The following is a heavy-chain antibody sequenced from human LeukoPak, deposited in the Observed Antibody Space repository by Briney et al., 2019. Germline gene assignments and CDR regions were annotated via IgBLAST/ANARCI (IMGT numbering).Heavy chain of an antibody. CDR1: GFTLNSNY. Sequence: PGGSLGLSCAASGFTLNSNYMSWVRQAPGKGLEWVSVIYSGGSTHYADSVKGRFTISRDNSKNTLYLQMNSLRAEDTAVYYCARDGPMVRGVMPYGMDVWGQGTTVTVSS. J-gene: IGHJ6*02. CDR2: IYSGGST. CDR3: ARDGPMVRGVMPYGMDV. D-gene: IGHD3-10*01. V-gene: IGHV3-53*05.